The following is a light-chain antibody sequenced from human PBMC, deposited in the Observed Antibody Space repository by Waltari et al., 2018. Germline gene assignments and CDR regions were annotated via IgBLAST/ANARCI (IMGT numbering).Light chain of an antibody. V-gene: IGLV2-14*01. Sequence: QSALTQPASVSGSPGQSITISCTGTSSDVGGYNYVSWYQQHPGKAPQRLIYEVSNRPSGVSNRFSGSKSGNTASLTISGLQAEDEADYYCSSYTSSSTPVVFGGGTKLTVL. CDR2: EVS. J-gene: IGLJ2*01. CDR1: SSDVGGYNY. CDR3: SSYTSSSTPVV.